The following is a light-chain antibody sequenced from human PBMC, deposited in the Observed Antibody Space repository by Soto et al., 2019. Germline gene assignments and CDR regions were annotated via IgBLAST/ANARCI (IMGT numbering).Light chain of an antibody. CDR2: GAS. V-gene: IGKV3D-20*02. J-gene: IGKJ3*01. CDR3: QQRSNWPIT. Sequence: EIVLTQSPGTLSLSPGEGAILSCRASQSVSGTYLAWYQQRPGQAPRLLIYGASNRATGIPARFSGSGSGTDFTLTISSLEPEDFAVYYCQQRSNWPITFGPGTKVDIK. CDR1: QSVSGTY.